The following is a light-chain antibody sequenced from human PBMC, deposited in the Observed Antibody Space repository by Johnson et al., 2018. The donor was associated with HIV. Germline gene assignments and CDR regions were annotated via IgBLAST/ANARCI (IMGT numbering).Light chain of an antibody. Sequence: QSVLTQPPSVSAAPGQKVTISCSGSSSNIGNNYVSWYQQLPGTAPKLLIYDNNKRPSGIPDRFSGSKSGTSANLAITGLQPGDEADYYCGTWDTSLGAQYVFGSGTKVTVL. CDR2: DNN. CDR3: GTWDTSLGAQYV. J-gene: IGLJ1*01. V-gene: IGLV1-51*01. CDR1: SSNIGNNY.